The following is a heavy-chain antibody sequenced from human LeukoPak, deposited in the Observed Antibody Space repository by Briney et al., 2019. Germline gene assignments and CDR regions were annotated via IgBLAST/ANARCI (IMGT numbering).Heavy chain of an antibody. CDR3: ARDPVYYDSRGVFDY. J-gene: IGHJ4*02. CDR2: ISAYNGNT. D-gene: IGHD3-22*01. CDR1: GYTFTSYG. Sequence: ALVKVSCKASGYTFTSYGITWVRQAPGQGLEWMGWISAYNGNTNYAQKLQGRVTMTTDTSTSTAYMELRSLRSDDTAVYYCARDPVYYDSRGVFDYWGQGTLVTVSS. V-gene: IGHV1-18*01.